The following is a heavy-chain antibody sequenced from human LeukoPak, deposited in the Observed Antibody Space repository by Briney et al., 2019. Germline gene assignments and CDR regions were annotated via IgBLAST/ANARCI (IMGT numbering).Heavy chain of an antibody. CDR1: GGSFSRYY. CDR2: INHSGST. Sequence: SETLSLTCAVYGGSFSRYYWSWIRQPPGKGLEWIGEINHSGSTNYNPSLKSRVAISVDTSKNQFSLKLSSVTAADTAVYYCASSYGDYYFDYWGQGTLVTVSS. J-gene: IGHJ4*02. V-gene: IGHV4-34*01. D-gene: IGHD4-17*01. CDR3: ASSYGDYYFDY.